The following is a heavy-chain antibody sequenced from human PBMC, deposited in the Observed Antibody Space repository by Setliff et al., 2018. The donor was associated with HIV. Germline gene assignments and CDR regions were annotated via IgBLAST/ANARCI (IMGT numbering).Heavy chain of an antibody. CDR3: TRLRGYSYGLASYYYYYMDV. Sequence: LRLSCAASGFSFKDAWVSWVRQAPGKGLEWIGRFKSKSFGGTTDYGATAQGRFTISRDDSKATVYLQMNSLKTEDTAVYYCTRLRGYSYGLASYYYYYMDVWGKGTTVTVSS. CDR1: GFSFKDAW. V-gene: IGHV3-15*01. J-gene: IGHJ6*03. CDR2: FKSKSFGGTT. D-gene: IGHD5-18*01.